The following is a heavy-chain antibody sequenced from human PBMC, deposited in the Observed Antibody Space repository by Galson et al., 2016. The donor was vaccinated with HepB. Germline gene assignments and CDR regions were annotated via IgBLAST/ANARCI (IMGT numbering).Heavy chain of an antibody. Sequence: SLRLSCATSGFTFNMYDMHWVRQAPGKGLDWVSRISKDGNSIKYADSVEGRFTISRDNAKNTVYLQMNSLRVEDTAVYYCTRDWWGSLDYWGQGAQVIVSS. V-gene: IGHV3-74*03. CDR3: TRDWWGSLDY. J-gene: IGHJ4*02. CDR1: GFTFNMYD. D-gene: IGHD3-16*01. CDR2: ISKDGNSI.